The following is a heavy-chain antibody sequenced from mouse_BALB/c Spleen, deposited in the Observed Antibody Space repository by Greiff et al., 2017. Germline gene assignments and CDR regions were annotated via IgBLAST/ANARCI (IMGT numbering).Heavy chain of an antibody. CDR2: ILPGSGST. CDR3: ARSGYYGSRRDFDY. V-gene: IGHV1-9*01. Sequence: QVQLQQSGAELMKPGASVKISCKATGYTFSSYWIEWVKQRPGHGLEWIGEILPGSGSTNYNEKFKGKATFTADTSSNTAYMQLSSLTSEDSAVYYCARSGYYGSRRDFDYWGQGTTLTVSS. CDR1: GYTFSSYW. J-gene: IGHJ2*01. D-gene: IGHD1-1*01.